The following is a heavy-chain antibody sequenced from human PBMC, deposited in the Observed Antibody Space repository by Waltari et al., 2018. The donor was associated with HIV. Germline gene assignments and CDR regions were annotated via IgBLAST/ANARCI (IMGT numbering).Heavy chain of an antibody. CDR1: GFTFSSSV. V-gene: IGHV3-30-3*02. D-gene: IGHD1-26*01. CDR2: ISKDGNRK. CDR3: AKSDDGAWHYFIA. Sequence: QVQLVEAGGGVVQPGRSLRPYCAVSGFTFSSSVMHWVRQAPGKGLEWVAVISKDGNRKFYADSVKGRFTISRDNSWNTLSLQMNSLRAEDTATYYCAKSDDGAWHYFIAWGQGTLVTVSS. J-gene: IGHJ5*02.